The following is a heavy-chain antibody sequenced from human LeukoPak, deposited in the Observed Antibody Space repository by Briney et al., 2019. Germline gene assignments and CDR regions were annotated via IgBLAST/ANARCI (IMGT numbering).Heavy chain of an antibody. CDR2: ISDYNGNT. CDR3: ARDGGLWFGELLLDY. V-gene: IGHV1-18*01. J-gene: IGHJ4*02. Sequence: ASVTVSFKASGYTFTSYGIRWVRQAPGQGLEGMGWISDYNGNTNYAQKLQGRVTITTDTSTRTAYTELRSLRSDDTAVYYWARDGGLWFGELLLDYWGQGTRVTGSS. D-gene: IGHD3-10*01. CDR1: GYTFTSYG.